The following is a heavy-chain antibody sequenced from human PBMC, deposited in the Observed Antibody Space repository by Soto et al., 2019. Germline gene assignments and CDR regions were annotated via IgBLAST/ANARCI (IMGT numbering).Heavy chain of an antibody. CDR2: ISWSGNT. CDR3: VRGWDDLLTGVWISFDY. V-gene: IGHV4-59*13. Sequence: QVHLQESGPKQGKSSETLSLTCTVSGGSINAFYWHWIRQAPGKGLEWIGYISWSGNTKYSPSLRSRVTMSVDTSTNQFSLSLKSVTAADTAVYYCVRGWDDLLTGVWISFDYWGRGTPVTVPS. CDR1: GGSINAFY. D-gene: IGHD3-9*01. J-gene: IGHJ4*02.